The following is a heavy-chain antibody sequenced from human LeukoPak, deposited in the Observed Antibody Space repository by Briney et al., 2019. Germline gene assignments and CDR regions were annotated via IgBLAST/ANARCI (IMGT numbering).Heavy chain of an antibody. CDR3: ARGPVEAVFGVSTED. V-gene: IGHV1-8*01. CDR2: MNPSSGNT. D-gene: IGHD3-10*02. CDR1: GYTFTSYD. Sequence: ASVKVSCTASGYTFTSYDINWVRQATGQGLEWMGWMNPSSGNTGYAQKFPGRASTPRDTSISTAYMELSSLRSEDTAVYYCARGPVEAVFGVSTEDWGQGTTVTVSS. J-gene: IGHJ6*02.